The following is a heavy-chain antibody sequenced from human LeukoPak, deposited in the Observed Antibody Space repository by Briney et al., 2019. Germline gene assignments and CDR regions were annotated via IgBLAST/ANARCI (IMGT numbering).Heavy chain of an antibody. CDR2: INNDGRTT. D-gene: IGHD3-3*01. J-gene: IGHJ4*02. Sequence: GGSLRLSCAASGFTFSSYWMHWVRQAPGKGLVWVSRINNDGRTTTYADSVKGRFTISRDNTKNTLYLQMDSLTAEDTAVYYCARGLPYDFWSGYVDYWGQGTLVTVSS. CDR1: GFTFSSYW. V-gene: IGHV3-74*03. CDR3: ARGLPYDFWSGYVDY.